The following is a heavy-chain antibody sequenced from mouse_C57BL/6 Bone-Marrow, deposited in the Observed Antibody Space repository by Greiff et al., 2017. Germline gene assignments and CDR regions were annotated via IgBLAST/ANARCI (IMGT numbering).Heavy chain of an antibody. Sequence: VQLKESGAELVRPGASVKLSCTASGFNIKDDYMHWVKQRPEQGLEWIGWIDPENGDTEYASKFQGKATITADTSSNTAYLQLSSLTSEDTAVYYCTTWGDSSGYEFAYWGQGTLVTVAA. CDR2: IDPENGDT. CDR1: GFNIKDDY. CDR3: TTWGDSSGYEFAY. J-gene: IGHJ3*01. D-gene: IGHD3-2*02. V-gene: IGHV14-4*01.